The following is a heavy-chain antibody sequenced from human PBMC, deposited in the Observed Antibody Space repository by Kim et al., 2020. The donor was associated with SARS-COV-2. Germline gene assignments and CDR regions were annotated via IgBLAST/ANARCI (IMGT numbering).Heavy chain of an antibody. Sequence: SVKVSCKAFGGVFSSYAMSWVRQAPGLGLEWMGGIIPIFGTPKYAQKFQDRLTITVDESNTTVYMEMTRLASEDTAVYYCARRVGGFAPLHWFDPWGQGTLVTVSS. J-gene: IGHJ5*02. CDR1: GGVFSSYA. D-gene: IGHD2-2*01. CDR3: ARRVGGFAPLHWFDP. CDR2: IIPIFGTP. V-gene: IGHV1-69*13.